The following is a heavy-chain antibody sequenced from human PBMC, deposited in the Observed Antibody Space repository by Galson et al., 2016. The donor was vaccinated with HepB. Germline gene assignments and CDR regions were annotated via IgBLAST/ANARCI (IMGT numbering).Heavy chain of an antibody. CDR3: AIDPSQWHDLLFCN. J-gene: IGHJ4*02. CDR2: ICGRCGDM. CDR1: GFTFDKYG. Sequence: SLRLSCAASGFTFDKYGMTWSRQAPGKGLEWVSTICGRCGDMDYADSVKGRFTISRDDSKNTLYLHMNSLRVEDTAIYYCAIDPSQWHDLLFCNWAQGTLATVSP. D-gene: IGHD3-9*01. V-gene: IGHV3-23*01.